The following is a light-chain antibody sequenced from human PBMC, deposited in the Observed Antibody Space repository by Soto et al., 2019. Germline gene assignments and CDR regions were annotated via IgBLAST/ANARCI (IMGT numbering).Light chain of an antibody. CDR2: GAS. CDR3: QQDYNLL. V-gene: IGKV3D-7*01. Sequence: PGDRVTLSCRASQSVSSSYLTWYQQKPGQAPRLLIYGASTRATSIPARFSGSGSGTDFTLTISSLQPEDFVVYYCQQDYNLLFGPGTKVDIK. J-gene: IGKJ3*01. CDR1: QSVSSSY.